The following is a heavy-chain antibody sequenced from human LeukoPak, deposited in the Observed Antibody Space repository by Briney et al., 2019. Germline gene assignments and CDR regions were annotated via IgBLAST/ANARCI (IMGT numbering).Heavy chain of an antibody. CDR2: IRYDGSNT. CDR1: GFPFSSYG. Sequence: PGGSLRLSCAASGFPFSSYGMFWVRQAPGKGLEWLAYIRYDGSNTKYADSVKGRFTIPRDNSKNTLDLQMNSLRAEDTAVYYCAKPGTGSIYYMDVWGKGTTVTVSS. CDR3: AKPGTGSIYYMDV. V-gene: IGHV3-30*02. D-gene: IGHD1-1*01. J-gene: IGHJ6*03.